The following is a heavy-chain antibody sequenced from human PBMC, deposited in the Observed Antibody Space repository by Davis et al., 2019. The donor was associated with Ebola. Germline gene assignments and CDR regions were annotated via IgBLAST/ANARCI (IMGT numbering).Heavy chain of an antibody. V-gene: IGHV4-30-4*07. CDR3: ARLGWKSDY. CDR1: GGSISSGVYS. J-gene: IGHJ4*02. D-gene: IGHD6-19*01. CDR2: IYYSGRT. Sequence: MPSETLSLTCAVSGGSISSGVYSWSWIRQPPGMGLEWFGCIYYSGRTHYSPSLKSRVTISVDASKNQFSLKLSSVTAADTAVYYCARLGWKSDYWGQGALVTVSS.